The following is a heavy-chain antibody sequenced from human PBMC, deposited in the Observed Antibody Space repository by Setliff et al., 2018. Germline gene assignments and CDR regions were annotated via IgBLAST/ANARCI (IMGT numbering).Heavy chain of an antibody. J-gene: IGHJ4*02. CDR2: ISAYSGNT. D-gene: IGHD2-2*01. CDR1: GYTFTNYA. CDR3: SRLVRFCTKISCQRLLGDDY. Sequence: SVQVPCQASGYTFTNYAINGVRQAPAQGLEGVGWISAYSGNTYYAQKFQGRITMTTDTSTSTAYLELKSLRSYDTAIYYCSRLVRFCTKISCQRLLGDDYWGQGALVTVSS. V-gene: IGHV1-18*01.